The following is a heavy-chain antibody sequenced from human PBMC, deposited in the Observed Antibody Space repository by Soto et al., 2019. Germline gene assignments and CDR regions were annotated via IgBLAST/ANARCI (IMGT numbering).Heavy chain of an antibody. CDR1: GYTFTGYG. D-gene: IGHD3-10*01. J-gene: IGHJ4*02. Sequence: ASVKDSCKTSGYTFTGYGISWVRQAPGQGLEWMGWISTAHADIGYAQKFQGRVTMTKDTSTSTSFMELRSLRSDDTAIYYCARDLAYIREYWGQGTQVTVSS. CDR3: ARDLAYIREY. V-gene: IGHV1-18*01. CDR2: ISTAHADI.